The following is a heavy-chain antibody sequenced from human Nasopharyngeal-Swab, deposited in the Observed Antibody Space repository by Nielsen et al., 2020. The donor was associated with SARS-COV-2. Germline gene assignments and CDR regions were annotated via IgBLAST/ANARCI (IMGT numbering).Heavy chain of an antibody. CDR2: ISYDGSNK. J-gene: IGHJ4*02. V-gene: IGHV3-30*18. CDR3: AKGSRSEYYFDY. Sequence: WIRQPPGKGLEWVAVISYDGSNKYYADSVKGRFTTSRDNSKNTLYLQMNSLRAEDTAVYYCAKGSRSEYYFDYWGQGTLVTVSS. D-gene: IGHD3-10*01.